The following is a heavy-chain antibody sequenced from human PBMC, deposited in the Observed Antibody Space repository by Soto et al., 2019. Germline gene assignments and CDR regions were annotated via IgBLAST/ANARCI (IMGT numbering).Heavy chain of an antibody. D-gene: IGHD6-6*01. V-gene: IGHV4-61*01. CDR3: ARVAHSSSPWFRWFDP. Sequence: QVQLQESGPGLVKPSETLSLTCTVSGGSVSSGSYYWSWIRQPPGKGLEWIGYIYYSGSTNYNPSLTSRVTLSVDTSKNQFPLKLSSVTAADTAVYYCARVAHSSSPWFRWFDPWGKGTLVTVSS. CDR1: GGSVSSGSYY. J-gene: IGHJ5*02. CDR2: IYYSGST.